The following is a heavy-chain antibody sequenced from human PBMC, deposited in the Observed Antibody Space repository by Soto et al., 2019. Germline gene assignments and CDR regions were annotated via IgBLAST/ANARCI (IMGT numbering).Heavy chain of an antibody. J-gene: IGHJ6*03. D-gene: IGHD5-12*01. CDR1: GDTFNDYG. Sequence: QVQLVQSGAELKKPGASVTVSCRSSGDTFNDYGIHWVRQAPGQGLEWMGWINPNNGVTKYAQKCQGWVSMTMDTSIRTVYMQLSMLRSDDTAVYYCARESGGATATLDHYYFYMAVGGTGTTVTVSS. CDR3: ARESGGATATLDHYYFYMAV. V-gene: IGHV1-2*04. CDR2: INPNNGVT.